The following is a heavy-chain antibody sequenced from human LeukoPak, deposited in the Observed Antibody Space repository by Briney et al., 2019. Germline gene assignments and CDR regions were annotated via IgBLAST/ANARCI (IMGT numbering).Heavy chain of an antibody. CDR3: AKDRDYYDSSGYPGDFDY. CDR2: ISGSGGST. CDR1: GFTFSSYA. Sequence: GGSLRLSCAASGFTFSSYAMSWVRQAPGKGLEWVSAISGSGGSTYYADSVKGRFTISRDNPKNTLYLQMNSLRAEDTAVYYCAKDRDYYDSSGYPGDFDYWGQGTLVTVSS. J-gene: IGHJ4*02. V-gene: IGHV3-23*01. D-gene: IGHD3-22*01.